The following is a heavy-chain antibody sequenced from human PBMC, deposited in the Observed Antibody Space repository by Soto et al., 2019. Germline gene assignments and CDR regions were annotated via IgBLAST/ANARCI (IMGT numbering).Heavy chain of an antibody. V-gene: IGHV4-30-4*08. Sequence: TLSLTCSVYVGYISRVDDYWSWIRQPAGEGLEWIGYIYYSGSTYYNPSLKSRVTISVDTSKNQFSLKLSSVTAADTAVYYCARGSYYGSGSYSDYWGQGTLVTVSS. J-gene: IGHJ4*02. D-gene: IGHD3-10*01. CDR1: VGYISRVDDY. CDR3: ARGSYYGSGSYSDY. CDR2: IYYSGST.